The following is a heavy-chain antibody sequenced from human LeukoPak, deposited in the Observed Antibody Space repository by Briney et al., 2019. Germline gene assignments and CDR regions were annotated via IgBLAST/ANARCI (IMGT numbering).Heavy chain of an antibody. V-gene: IGHV4-38-2*02. CDR1: GYSISSGYY. CDR2: IHHSGST. Sequence: PSETLSLTCTVSGYSISSGYYWGWIRQPPGKGLEWIGSIHHSGSTYYNPSLKSRITISVDTSKNQFSLKLSSVTAADTAVYFCARHFDPRSEVGATFFLSGYYFDYWGQGTLVTVSS. D-gene: IGHD1-26*01. CDR3: ARHFDPRSEVGATFFLSGYYFDY. J-gene: IGHJ4*02.